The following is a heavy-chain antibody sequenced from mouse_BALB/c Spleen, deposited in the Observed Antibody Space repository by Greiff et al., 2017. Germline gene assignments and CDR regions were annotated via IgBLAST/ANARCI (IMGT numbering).Heavy chain of an antibody. V-gene: IGHV1-20*02. CDR2: INPYNGDT. CDR1: GYSFTGYF. Sequence: DVQLQESGPELVKPGASVKISCKASGYSFTGYFMNWVMQSHGKSLEWIGRINPYNGDTFYNQKFKGKATLTVDKSSSTAHMELRSLASEDSAVYYCARGKGTWFAYWGQGTLVTVSA. J-gene: IGHJ3*01. CDR3: ARGKGTWFAY.